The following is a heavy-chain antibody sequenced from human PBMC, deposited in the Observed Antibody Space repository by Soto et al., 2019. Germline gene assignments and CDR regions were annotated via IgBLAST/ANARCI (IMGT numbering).Heavy chain of an antibody. D-gene: IGHD1-1*01. CDR3: ARGSPTTTPFDC. CDR2: INPNNVGT. CDR1: GYTFTDYY. J-gene: IGHJ4*02. V-gene: IGHV1-2*02. Sequence: QVQLVQSGADLKKPGASVKVSCKASGYTFTDYYMHWVRQAPEQGLEWMGWINPNNVGTSYAQKFEGRVTITSDTSISAAYLGVRRLTSDGTAVYYCARGSPTTTPFDCWGQGTLVTVSS.